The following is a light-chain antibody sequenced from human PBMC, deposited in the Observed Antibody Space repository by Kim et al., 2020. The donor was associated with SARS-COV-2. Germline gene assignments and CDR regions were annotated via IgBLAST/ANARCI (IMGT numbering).Light chain of an antibody. J-gene: IGKJ4*01. V-gene: IGKV3-15*01. CDR3: QHYDGWPPVLS. CDR1: QSVSSN. Sequence: EIVMTQSPATLSVSPGERATLSCRASQSVSSNLAWYQHKPGQTARLLIYHSSTRTTGIPARFSGSGSGTDFTLTISSLQSEDFAVYYCQHYDGWPPVLSFGGGTKVDIK. CDR2: HSS.